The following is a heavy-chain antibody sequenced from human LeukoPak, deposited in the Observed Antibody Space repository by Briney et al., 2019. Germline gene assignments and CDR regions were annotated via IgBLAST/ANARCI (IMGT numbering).Heavy chain of an antibody. D-gene: IGHD6-13*01. J-gene: IGHJ5*02. CDR2: INPNSGGT. V-gene: IGHV1-2*06. CDR3: ARDPTPSSPRLAFFDNWFDP. Sequence: ASVKVSCKASGYTFTGYYMHCVRQAPGQGLEWMGRINPNSGGTNYAQKFQGRVTMTRDTSISTAYMELSRLRSDDTAVYYCARDPTPSSPRLAFFDNWFDPWGQGTLVTVSS. CDR1: GYTFTGYY.